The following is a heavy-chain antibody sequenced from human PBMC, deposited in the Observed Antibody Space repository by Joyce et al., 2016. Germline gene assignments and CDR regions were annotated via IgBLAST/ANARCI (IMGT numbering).Heavy chain of an antibody. CDR1: GYTFVNYW. Sequence: EDHLVQSGAEMKKPGESLRISCMVSGYTFVNYWISWVRQMPGKGLEWMGMIDPNDSGTDYSPSFQGHVTISADKSISTAYLQWSSLKASDTAIYYCARHRGGGNFVPFDYWGQGTLVTVSS. V-gene: IGHV5-10-1*03. CDR3: ARHRGGGNFVPFDY. CDR2: IDPNDSGT. D-gene: IGHD4-23*01. J-gene: IGHJ4*02.